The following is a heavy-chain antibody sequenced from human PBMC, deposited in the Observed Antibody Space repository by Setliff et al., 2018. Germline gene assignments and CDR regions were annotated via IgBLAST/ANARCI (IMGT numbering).Heavy chain of an antibody. Sequence: PGGSLRLSCAASGFTFSSYSMNWVRQAPGKGLEWVSSISSSSSYIYYADSVKGRFTISRDNAKNSLYLQMNSLRAEDTAVYYCARDSVSGEYYYYYYMDVWGKGTTVTV. CDR2: ISSSSSYI. CDR3: ARDSVSGEYYYYYYMDV. D-gene: IGHD2-15*01. J-gene: IGHJ6*03. V-gene: IGHV3-21*01. CDR1: GFTFSSYS.